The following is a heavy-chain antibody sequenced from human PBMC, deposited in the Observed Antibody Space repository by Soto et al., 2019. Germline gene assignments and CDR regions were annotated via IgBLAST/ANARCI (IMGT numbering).Heavy chain of an antibody. V-gene: IGHV1-2*02. CDR2: INPNSGGT. CDR1: GYTFTGYY. CDR3: ARDRGVDNWNRTPLFDP. D-gene: IGHD1-20*01. J-gene: IGHJ5*02. Sequence: ASVKVSCKASGYTFTGYYMHWVRQAPGQGLEWMGWINPNSGGTNYAQKFQGRVTMTRDTSISTAYMELSRLRSDDTVVYYCARDRGVDNWNRTPLFDPWGQGTLVTVSS.